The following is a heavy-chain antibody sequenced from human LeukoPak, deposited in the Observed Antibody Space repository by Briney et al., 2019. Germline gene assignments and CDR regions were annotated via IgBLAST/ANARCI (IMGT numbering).Heavy chain of an antibody. CDR1: GGSISSSSYY. D-gene: IGHD3-10*01. CDR2: IYYSGST. V-gene: IGHV4-39*07. CDR3: AREVRGMRGRNWFDP. Sequence: PSETLSLTCTVSGGSISSSSYYWGWIRQPPGKGLEWIVSIYYSGSTYYNPPLKSRVTISVDTSKNQFSLKLSSVAAADTAVYYCAREVRGMRGRNWFDPWGQGTLVTVSS. J-gene: IGHJ5*02.